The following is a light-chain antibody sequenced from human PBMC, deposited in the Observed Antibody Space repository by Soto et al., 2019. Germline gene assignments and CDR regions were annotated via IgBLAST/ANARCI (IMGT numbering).Light chain of an antibody. CDR2: GAS. J-gene: IGKJ1*01. V-gene: IGKV3-20*01. Sequence: EIVLTQSPGTLSLSPGERATLSCRASQSVSSSYLAWYQQKPGQAPRLLIYGASSRATGIPDRFSGSGSGTDFTLTISRLEPEDFAVYYCQQYGSSPLFGKGTKVDIK. CDR1: QSVSSSY. CDR3: QQYGSSPL.